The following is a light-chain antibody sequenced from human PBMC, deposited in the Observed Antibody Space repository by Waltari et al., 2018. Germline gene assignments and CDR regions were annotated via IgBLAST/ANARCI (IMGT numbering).Light chain of an antibody. CDR3: QQYYSTPLT. V-gene: IGKV4-1*01. Sequence: DIVMTQSPDSLAASLGERATLSRMSSQSVLYSSNNKNYLPWYQQKPGQPPKLLIYWASTRESGVPDRFSGSGSGTDFTLTISSLQAEDVAVYYCQQYYSTPLTFGGGTKVEIK. CDR1: QSVLYSSNNKNY. CDR2: WAS. J-gene: IGKJ4*01.